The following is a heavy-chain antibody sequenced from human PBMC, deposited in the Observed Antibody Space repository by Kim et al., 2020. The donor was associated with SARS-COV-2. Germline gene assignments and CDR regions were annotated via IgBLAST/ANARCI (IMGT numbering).Heavy chain of an antibody. J-gene: IGHJ4*02. CDR3: ARVRGGPAF. Sequence: GGSLRLSCAASGFTFSNFDMNWVRQAPGKGLEWVSYISSGGNSIYYADSVRGRFTISRDNAKNSLYLQMNSLRAEDTAVYYCARVRGGPAFWGQGSLVTV. CDR1: GFTFSNFD. D-gene: IGHD2-15*01. CDR2: ISSGGNSI. V-gene: IGHV3-48*03.